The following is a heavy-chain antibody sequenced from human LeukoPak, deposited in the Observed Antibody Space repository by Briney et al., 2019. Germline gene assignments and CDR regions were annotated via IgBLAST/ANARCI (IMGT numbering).Heavy chain of an antibody. D-gene: IGHD2/OR15-2a*01. CDR1: GGTFSSYA. CDR2: ITPIFGTA. J-gene: IGHJ3*02. CDR3: ARAEVSDRILGAFDI. V-gene: IGHV1-69*06. Sequence: ASVKVSCKASGGTFSSYAISWVRQAPGQGLEWMGGITPIFGTANYAQKFQGRVTITADKSTSTAYMELSSLRSEDTAVYYCARAEVSDRILGAFDIWGQGTMVTVSS.